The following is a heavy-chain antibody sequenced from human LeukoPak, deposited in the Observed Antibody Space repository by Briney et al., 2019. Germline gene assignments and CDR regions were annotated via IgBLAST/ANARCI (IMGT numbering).Heavy chain of an antibody. CDR3: AKDSLAAAGPYYLDY. CDR1: GFSFSSYG. J-gene: IGHJ4*02. V-gene: IGHV3-30*02. CDR2: IRYDGSNE. D-gene: IGHD6-13*01. Sequence: PGGSLRLSCAASGFSFSSYGMYWVRQAPGKGLEWVAFIRYDGSNEYYADSVKGRFTISRDNSKNTLYLQMSSLRAEDSAVYYCAKDSLAAAGPYYLDYWGQGTRVTVSS.